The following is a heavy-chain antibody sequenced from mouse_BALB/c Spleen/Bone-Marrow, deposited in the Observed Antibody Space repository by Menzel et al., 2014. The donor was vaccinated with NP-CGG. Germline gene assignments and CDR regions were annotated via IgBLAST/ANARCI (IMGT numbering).Heavy chain of an antibody. CDR2: INPYNGGT. CDR1: GYSFTGYT. CDR3: AREATTGYYFDY. V-gene: IGHV1-18*01. D-gene: IGHD1-1*01. J-gene: IGHJ2*01. Sequence: VQLQQSGPELVKPGASMKISCKASGYSFTGYTMNWVKQSHGKNLEWIGLINPYNGGTNYNQKFEDKATLTVDKSSSTAYMELLSLTSEDSAVYYCAREATTGYYFDYWGQGTTLTVSS.